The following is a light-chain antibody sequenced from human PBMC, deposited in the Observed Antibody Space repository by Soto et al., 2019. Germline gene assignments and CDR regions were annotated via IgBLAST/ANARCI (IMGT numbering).Light chain of an antibody. CDR3: QRYGS. V-gene: IGKV3-20*01. J-gene: IGKJ1*01. Sequence: EIVLTQSPATLSSFPGDRVTLSCRASQYINTRLAWYQQKPGQAPRLLIYGASSRATGIPDRFSGSGSGTDFTLTISRLEPEDFAVYYCQRYGSFGQGTKVDIK. CDR1: QYINTR. CDR2: GAS.